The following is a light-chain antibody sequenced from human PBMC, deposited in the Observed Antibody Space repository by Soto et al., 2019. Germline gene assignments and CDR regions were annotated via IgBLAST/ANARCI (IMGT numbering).Light chain of an antibody. J-gene: IGLJ1*01. V-gene: IGLV2-14*01. CDR1: SGDVGAYNY. CDR3: SSYTTRYTHG. CDR2: EVS. Sequence: QSALTQPASVSGSPGQSITISCAGTSGDVGAYNYVAWYQQHPGKAPRLMIYEVSNRPSGVSDRFSGSKSGNMASLSISGLQAEDEADYYCSSYTTRYTHGFVTGTKLTVL.